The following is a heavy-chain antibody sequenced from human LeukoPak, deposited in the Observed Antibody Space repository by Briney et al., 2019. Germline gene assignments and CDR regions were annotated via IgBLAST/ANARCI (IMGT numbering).Heavy chain of an antibody. V-gene: IGHV4-34*01. Sequence: SETLSLTCAVYGGSFSGYYWSWIRQPPGKGLEWIGEINHSGSTNYNPSLKSRVTISVDTSKNQFSLKLSSVTAADTAVYYCARVAVAGWIDYWGQGTLVTVSS. J-gene: IGHJ4*02. CDR1: GGSFSGYY. CDR2: INHSGST. D-gene: IGHD6-19*01. CDR3: ARVAVAGWIDY.